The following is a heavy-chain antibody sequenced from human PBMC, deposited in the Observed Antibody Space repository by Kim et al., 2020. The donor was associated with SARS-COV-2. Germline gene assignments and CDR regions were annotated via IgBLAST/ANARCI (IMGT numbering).Heavy chain of an antibody. V-gene: IGHV1-69*13. CDR2: IIPIFGTA. Sequence: SVKVSCKASGGTFSSYAISWVRQAPGQGLEWMGGIIPIFGTANYAQKFQGRVTITADESTSTAYMELSSLRSEDTAVYYCARGRMITFGGVIVADYYYYYYGMDVWGQGTTVTVSS. D-gene: IGHD3-16*02. CDR1: GGTFSSYA. J-gene: IGHJ6*02. CDR3: ARGRMITFGGVIVADYYYYYYGMDV.